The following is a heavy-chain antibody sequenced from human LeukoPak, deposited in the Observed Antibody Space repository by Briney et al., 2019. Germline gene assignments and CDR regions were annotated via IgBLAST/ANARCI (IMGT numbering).Heavy chain of an antibody. J-gene: IGHJ3*02. CDR2: IYYSGST. D-gene: IGHD1-26*01. CDR1: GGSISSSNYY. CDR3: ARSSGTLIDAFDI. V-gene: IGHV4-39*01. Sequence: SETLSLTCTVSGGSISSSNYYWGWIRQPPGKGLEWIGSIYYSGSTYYNSSLKSRVTISVDTSKNQFSLKLSSVTAADTAVYYCARSSGTLIDAFDIWGQGTMVTVSS.